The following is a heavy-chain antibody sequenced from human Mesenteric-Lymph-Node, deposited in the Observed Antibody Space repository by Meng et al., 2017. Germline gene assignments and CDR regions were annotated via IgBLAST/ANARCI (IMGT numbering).Heavy chain of an antibody. Sequence: ASVKVSCKASGYTFTGYYMHWVRQAPGQGLEWMGRINPNSGGTNYAQKFQGRVTMTRDTSISTAYMELSRLRSDDTAVYYCARFRDIVVVVAATSYYGMDVWGQGTMVTVSS. D-gene: IGHD2-15*01. CDR1: GYTFTGYY. V-gene: IGHV1-2*06. J-gene: IGHJ6*02. CDR3: ARFRDIVVVVAATSYYGMDV. CDR2: INPNSGGT.